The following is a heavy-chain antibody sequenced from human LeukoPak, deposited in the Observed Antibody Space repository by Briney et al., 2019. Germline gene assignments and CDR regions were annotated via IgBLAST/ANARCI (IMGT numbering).Heavy chain of an antibody. J-gene: IGHJ5*02. CDR3: ARDSYDILTGYPNWFDP. Sequence: SETLSLTCTVSGGSLSSSSYYWGWIRQPPGKGLEWIGSIYYSGSTYYNPSLKSRVTISVDTSKNQFSLKLSSVTAADTAVYYCARDSYDILTGYPNWFDPWGQGTLVTVSS. V-gene: IGHV4-39*07. CDR2: IYYSGST. D-gene: IGHD3-9*01. CDR1: GGSLSSSSYY.